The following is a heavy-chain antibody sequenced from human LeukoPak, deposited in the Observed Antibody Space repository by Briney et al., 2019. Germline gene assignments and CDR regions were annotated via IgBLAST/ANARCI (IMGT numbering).Heavy chain of an antibody. CDR2: IWYDGSNK. CDR3: ARGGENFFDY. J-gene: IGHJ4*02. V-gene: IGHV3-33*01. CDR1: GFTFSSYG. Sequence: PGGSLRLSCAASGFTFSSYGMHWVRQAPGKGLEWVAVIWYDGSNKHYADSVKGRFTISRDDANNSLYLQMNSLRAEDTAVYYCARGGENFFDYWGQGILVTVSS.